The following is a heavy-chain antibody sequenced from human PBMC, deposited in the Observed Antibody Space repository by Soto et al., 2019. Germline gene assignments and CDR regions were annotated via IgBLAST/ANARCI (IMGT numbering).Heavy chain of an antibody. CDR3: ARELPPDL. J-gene: IGHJ5*02. V-gene: IGHV3-53*01. CDR2: IWSAGLT. Sequence: EAQVVESGGGLIQPGGSLRLSCAASGFTVSSKYMTWVRQAPGKGLEWVSIIWSAGLTYYADSVKGRFTISRDNSKTTLYLQMNRLRAEDSALYYCARELPPDLWGQGTLVTVSS. CDR1: GFTVSSKY.